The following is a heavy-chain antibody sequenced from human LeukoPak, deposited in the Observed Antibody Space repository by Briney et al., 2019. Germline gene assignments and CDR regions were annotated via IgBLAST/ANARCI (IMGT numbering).Heavy chain of an antibody. D-gene: IGHD3-16*01. J-gene: IGHJ3*02. Sequence: GGSLRLSCAASGFTFSDYYMSWIRQAPGKGLEWVSYISSSGSTIYYADSVKGRFTISRDNSKNTLYLQMNSLRAEDTAVYYCAHTAVTRGSVFDTRGPRTMGTLSS. CDR1: GFTFSDYY. CDR2: ISSSGSTI. V-gene: IGHV3-11*01. CDR3: AHTAVTRGSVFDT.